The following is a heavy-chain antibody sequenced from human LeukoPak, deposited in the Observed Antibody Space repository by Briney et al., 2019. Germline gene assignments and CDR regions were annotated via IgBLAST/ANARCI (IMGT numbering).Heavy chain of an antibody. V-gene: IGHV3-49*04. CDR3: TRFPPDIYRGYYYYMTS. CDR1: GFTFGDYA. CDR2: IRSKAYGGTT. D-gene: IGHD2-2*02. J-gene: IGHJ6*03. Sequence: GGSLRLSCTASGFTFGDYAMSWVRQAPGKGLEWVGFIRSKAYGGTTEYAASVKGRFTISRDDSKSIAYLQMNSLKTEDTAVYYCTRFPPDIYRGYYYYMTSGAKGPRSPSP.